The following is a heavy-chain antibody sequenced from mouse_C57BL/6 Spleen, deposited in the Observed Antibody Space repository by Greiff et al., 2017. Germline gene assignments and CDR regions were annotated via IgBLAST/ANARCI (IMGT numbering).Heavy chain of an antibody. J-gene: IGHJ4*01. CDR2: INYDGSST. V-gene: IGHV5-16*01. D-gene: IGHD1-1*02. Sequence: EVKLMESEGGLVQPGSSMKLSCTASGFTFSDYYMAWVRQVPEKGLEWVANINYDGSSTYYLDSLKSRFIISRDNAKNILYLQMSSLKSEDTATYYCAREGDGAHAMDYWGQGTSVTVSS. CDR1: GFTFSDYY. CDR3: AREGDGAHAMDY.